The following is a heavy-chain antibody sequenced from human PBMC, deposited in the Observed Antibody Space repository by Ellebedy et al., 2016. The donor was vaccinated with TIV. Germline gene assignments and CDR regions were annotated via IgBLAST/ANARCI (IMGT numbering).Heavy chain of an antibody. V-gene: IGHV3-23*01. Sequence: GESLKISCAASGFSFSAYAMSWVRQAPRKGLEWVSTIIGSGGNTTYADSVKGRFTISRDSSKNTMYLQMNSLRADDTAVYYCAKHRGWDSISWYDYWGQGTLVTVSS. J-gene: IGHJ4*02. CDR1: GFSFSAYA. CDR2: IIGSGGNT. CDR3: AKHRGWDSISWYDY. D-gene: IGHD6-19*01.